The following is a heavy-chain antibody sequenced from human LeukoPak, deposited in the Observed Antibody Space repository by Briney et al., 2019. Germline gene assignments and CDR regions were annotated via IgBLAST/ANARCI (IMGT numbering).Heavy chain of an antibody. D-gene: IGHD3-22*01. CDR1: GGSISSGPYY. CDR2: IYYGENT. J-gene: IGHJ4*02. Sequence: SATLSLTCTVSGGSISSGPYYWGWIRQPPGKGLEWIGNIYYGENTYYDPSLKSRVTISIDTSKNQFYLKLSSLTAADTAVYYCARRDDSSGYHKIFDYWGPGTLVTVSS. CDR3: ARRDDSSGYHKIFDY. V-gene: IGHV4-39*01.